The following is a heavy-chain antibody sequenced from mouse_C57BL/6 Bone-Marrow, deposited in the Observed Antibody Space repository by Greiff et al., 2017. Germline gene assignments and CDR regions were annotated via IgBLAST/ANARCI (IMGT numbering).Heavy chain of an antibody. CDR2: IYPGSGST. D-gene: IGHD1-1*01. CDR1: GYTFTSYW. Sequence: QVHVKQSGAELVKPGASVKMSCKASGYTFTSYWITWVKQRPGQGLEWIGDIYPGSGSTNYNEKFKSKATLTVDTSSSTAYMQLSSLTSEDSAVYYGARNPDYYGSSYFDYWCQGTTLTVSS. J-gene: IGHJ2*01. CDR3: ARNPDYYGSSYFDY. V-gene: IGHV1-55*01.